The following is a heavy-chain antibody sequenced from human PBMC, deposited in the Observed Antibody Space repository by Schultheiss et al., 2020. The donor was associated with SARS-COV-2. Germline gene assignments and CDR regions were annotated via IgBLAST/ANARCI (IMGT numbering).Heavy chain of an antibody. J-gene: IGHJ4*02. CDR2: ISYSGST. CDR1: GGSISSYY. D-gene: IGHD6-6*01. CDR3: ARHDIGQLGIDY. V-gene: IGHV4-59*08. Sequence: SETLSLTCTVSGGSISSYYWSWIRQPPGKGLEWVGYISYSGSTNYNPSLKSRVTISVDTSKNQFSLKLSSVTAADTAVYYCARHDIGQLGIDYWGQGTLVTVSS.